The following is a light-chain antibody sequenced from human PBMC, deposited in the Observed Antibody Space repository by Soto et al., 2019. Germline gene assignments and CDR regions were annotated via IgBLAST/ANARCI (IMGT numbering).Light chain of an antibody. CDR3: SSYTSSSTLV. V-gene: IGLV2-14*01. CDR1: SGDVGGHNY. CDR2: EVS. J-gene: IGLJ2*01. Sequence: QSALTQPASVSGSLEQSITISCTGTSGDVGGHNYVSWYQQHPGKAPKLVIYEVSNRPSGVSNRFSGSKSGNTASLTISGLQAEDEADYYCSSYTSSSTLVLGGGTKLPS.